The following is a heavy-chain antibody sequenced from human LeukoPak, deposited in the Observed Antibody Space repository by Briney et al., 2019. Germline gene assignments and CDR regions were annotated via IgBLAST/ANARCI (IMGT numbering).Heavy chain of an antibody. D-gene: IGHD6-6*01. J-gene: IGHJ5*02. V-gene: IGHV4-34*01. CDR3: ARRPFSTIAGRPRGRWFDP. CDR2: MNHSGST. Sequence: PSETLSLTCTVSGGSISTYYWSRIRQPPRKGLEWIGGMNHSGSTNYNPSLKSRVTISVDTSKNRFSLKLSSVTAADTAAYYCARRPFSTIAGRPRGRWFDPWGQGTLVTVSS. CDR1: GGSISTYY.